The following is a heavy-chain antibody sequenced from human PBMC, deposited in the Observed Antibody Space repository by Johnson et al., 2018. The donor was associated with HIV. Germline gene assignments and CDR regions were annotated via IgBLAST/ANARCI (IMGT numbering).Heavy chain of an antibody. CDR2: MWYDGSNK. D-gene: IGHD6-19*01. CDR1: VFTFSTYG. Sequence: QMLLVESGGGVVQPGRSLRLSCAASVFTFSTYGMHWVRQAPGKGLEWVAVMWYDGSNKYYADSVKGRFTISRDNSKNTLYLQMNSLRVEDTAVYYCAKDLRQVAVNDVFDIWGQGTVVTVSS. CDR3: AKDLRQVAVNDVFDI. V-gene: IGHV3-33*06. J-gene: IGHJ3*02.